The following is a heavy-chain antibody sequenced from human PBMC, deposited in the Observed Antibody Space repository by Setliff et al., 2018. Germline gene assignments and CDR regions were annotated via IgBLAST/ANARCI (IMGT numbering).Heavy chain of an antibody. D-gene: IGHD6-19*01. CDR2: ISVYNGKT. V-gene: IGHV1-18*01. Sequence: ASVKVSCKASGGTFSSYAISWVRQAPGQGLEWMGWISVYNGKTKYAQKFQGRVTMTSDTSTSKAYMELRSLRSDDTAVYYCARVTIAVAGYFDFWGQGTLVTVS. CDR3: ARVTIAVAGYFDF. CDR1: GGTFSSYA. J-gene: IGHJ4*02.